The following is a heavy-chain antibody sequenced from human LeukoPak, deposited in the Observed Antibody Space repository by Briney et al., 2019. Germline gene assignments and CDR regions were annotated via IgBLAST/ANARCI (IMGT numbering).Heavy chain of an antibody. V-gene: IGHV4-59*01. D-gene: IGHD3-16*01. CDR1: GDSISNYY. J-gene: IGHJ3*02. CDR3: VRGERLGPDI. Sequence: SETLSLTCTVSGDSISNYYWSWIRQPPGKELEWIGYIYYSGSINYNPSLKSRVTISVDTSKNQFSLKLTSVTAADTAVYYCVRGERLGPDIWGQGTMVAVSS. CDR2: IYYSGSI.